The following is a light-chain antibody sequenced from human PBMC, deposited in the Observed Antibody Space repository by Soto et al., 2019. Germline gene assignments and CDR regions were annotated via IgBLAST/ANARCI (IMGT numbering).Light chain of an antibody. CDR2: VAS. J-gene: IGKJ4*01. V-gene: IGKV1-9*01. Sequence: IQLTQSPSSLSASVGDRVTITCRASQGIGSYLAWYQQKPGEAPKLLVYVASTLQSGVPSRFSGSGSGTDFSLSINSLQPEDFATYYCQQLNSYRLTFGGGTKVDIK. CDR3: QQLNSYRLT. CDR1: QGIGSY.